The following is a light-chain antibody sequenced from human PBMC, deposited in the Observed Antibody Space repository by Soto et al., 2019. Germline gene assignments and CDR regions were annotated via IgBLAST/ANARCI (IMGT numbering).Light chain of an antibody. CDR1: SSDVGSYNR. CDR2: EVS. V-gene: IGLV2-18*02. Sequence: QSALTPPPSVSGSPGQSVTISCTGTSSDVGSYNRVSWYQQPPGTAPKLMIYEVSNRPSGVPDRLSGSKSGNTASLTISGLQAEDEADYYCSSYTSSSTYVFGTGTKVTVL. J-gene: IGLJ1*01. CDR3: SSYTSSSTYV.